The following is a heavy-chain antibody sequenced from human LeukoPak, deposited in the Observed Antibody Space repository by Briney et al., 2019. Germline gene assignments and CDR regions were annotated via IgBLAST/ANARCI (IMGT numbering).Heavy chain of an antibody. CDR3: ARYYYDSSGYSPFDY. CDR2: IWYDGSNK. D-gene: IGHD3-22*01. J-gene: IGHJ4*02. Sequence: TGGSLRLSCAASGFTFSRFGMHWVRQAPGKGLEWVAVIWYDGSNKYYADSVKGRFTISRDNSKNTLYLQINSLRAEDTAVYYCARYYYDSSGYSPFDYWGQGTLLTVSS. CDR1: GFTFSRFG. V-gene: IGHV3-33*01.